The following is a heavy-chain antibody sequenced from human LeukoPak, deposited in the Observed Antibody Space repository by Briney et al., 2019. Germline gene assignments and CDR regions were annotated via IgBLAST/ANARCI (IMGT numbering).Heavy chain of an antibody. V-gene: IGHV4-61*05. CDR1: GGSISSSSYY. CDR2: IYSSGST. D-gene: IGHD3-22*01. Sequence: SETLSLTCTVSGGSISSSSYYWGWIRQPPGKGLECIGYIYSSGSTNYNPSLKSRVTISVDTSKNQFSLKLSSVTAADTAVYYCARARNYYDSSGFYYEGDAFDIWGQGTMVTVSS. J-gene: IGHJ3*02. CDR3: ARARNYYDSSGFYYEGDAFDI.